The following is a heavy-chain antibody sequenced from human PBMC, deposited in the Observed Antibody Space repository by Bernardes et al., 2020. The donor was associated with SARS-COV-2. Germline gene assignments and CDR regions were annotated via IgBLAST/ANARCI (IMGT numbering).Heavy chain of an antibody. CDR1: GFTLGSSW. Sequence: GSLISSCAASGFTLGSSWMHWARQAPGPGLVWVSRINPDGSTPTYADSVKGRFTVSRDNAENTLYLQMNSLRADDTAVYYCTRGGYEPFDYWGQGTLVTGS. J-gene: IGHJ4*02. V-gene: IGHV3-74*01. CDR3: TRGGYEPFDY. D-gene: IGHD5-12*01. CDR2: INPDGSTP.